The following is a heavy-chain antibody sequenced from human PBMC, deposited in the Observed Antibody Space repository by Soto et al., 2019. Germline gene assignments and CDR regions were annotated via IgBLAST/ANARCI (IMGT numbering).Heavy chain of an antibody. CDR3: ARGGYCSGGSCYSTPPDVFDI. CDR1: GGSISSYY. D-gene: IGHD2-15*01. Sequence: SETLSLTCTVSGGSISSYYWSWIRQPPGKGLEWIGYIYYSGSTNYNPSLKSRVTISVDTSKNQFSLKLSSVTAADTAVYYCARGGYCSGGSCYSTPPDVFDIWGQGTMVTVSS. J-gene: IGHJ3*02. V-gene: IGHV4-59*08. CDR2: IYYSGST.